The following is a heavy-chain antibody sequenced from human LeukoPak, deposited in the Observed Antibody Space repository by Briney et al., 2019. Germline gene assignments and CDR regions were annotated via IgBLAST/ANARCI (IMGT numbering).Heavy chain of an antibody. CDR2: ISSSSSYI. Sequence: GGSLRLSCAASGFTFSSYSMNWVRQAPGKGLEWVSSISSSSSYIYYADSVKGRFTTSRDNAKNSLYLQMNSLRAEDTAVYYCARDPTGYYTPRPDFDYWGQGTLVTVSS. CDR3: ARDPTGYYTPRPDFDY. J-gene: IGHJ4*02. V-gene: IGHV3-21*01. CDR1: GFTFSSYS. D-gene: IGHD3/OR15-3a*01.